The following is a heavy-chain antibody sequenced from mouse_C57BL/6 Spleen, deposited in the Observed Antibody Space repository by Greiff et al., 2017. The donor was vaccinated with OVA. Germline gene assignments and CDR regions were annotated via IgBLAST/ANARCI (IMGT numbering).Heavy chain of an antibody. CDR3: ARSGVTTGYFDY. CDR2: IDPSDSYT. CDR1: GYTFTSYW. J-gene: IGHJ2*01. V-gene: IGHV1-50*01. D-gene: IGHD1-1*01. Sequence: QVQLQQPGAELVKPGASVKLSCKASGYTFTSYWMQWVKQRPGQGLEWIGEIDPSDSYTNYNQKFKGKATLTVDTTSSTAYMQLSSLTSEDSAVYYCARSGVTTGYFDYWGQGTTLTVSS.